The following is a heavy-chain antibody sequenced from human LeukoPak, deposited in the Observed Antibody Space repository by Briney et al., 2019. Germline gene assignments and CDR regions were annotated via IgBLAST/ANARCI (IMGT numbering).Heavy chain of an antibody. CDR2: INSGGSTT. CDR1: GFAFSSYT. V-gene: IGHV3-21*06. Sequence: TGGSLGLSCAACGFAFSSYTMNWARQAPGKGLEWVASINSGGSTTHYADSVKGRLTTSRDNDQNVLYLQMNGLRADDAAVYYCLRGDSRDFWGQGALVTVSS. CDR3: LRGDSRDF. D-gene: IGHD3-22*01. J-gene: IGHJ4*02.